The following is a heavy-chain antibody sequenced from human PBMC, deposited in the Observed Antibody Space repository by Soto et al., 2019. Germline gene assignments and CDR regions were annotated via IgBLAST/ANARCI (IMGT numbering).Heavy chain of an antibody. J-gene: IGHJ4*02. V-gene: IGHV4-30-4*01. CDR2: IYYSGST. CDR1: GGSISSGDYY. Sequence: SETLSLTCTVSGGSISSGDYYWRWIRQPPGKGLEWIGYIYYSGSTYYNPSLKSRVTISVDTSKNQFSLKLSSVTAADTAVYYCARGPGYSSGPYWGQGTLVTVSS. D-gene: IGHD6-19*01. CDR3: ARGPGYSSGPY.